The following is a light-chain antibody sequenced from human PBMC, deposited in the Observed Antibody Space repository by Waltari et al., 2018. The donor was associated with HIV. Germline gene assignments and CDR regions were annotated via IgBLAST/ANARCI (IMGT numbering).Light chain of an antibody. Sequence: QSALTQPASVSGSPGQSITISCTGTSSDVGSYNYVSWYQQHPGKAPKLMIYEVSKRPSGVSDAFSGSKSGNTASLTISGLQAEDEADYYCSSYTTSSVYAVFGGGTKLTVL. J-gene: IGLJ2*01. V-gene: IGLV2-14*01. CDR2: EVS. CDR3: SSYTTSSVYAV. CDR1: SSDVGSYNY.